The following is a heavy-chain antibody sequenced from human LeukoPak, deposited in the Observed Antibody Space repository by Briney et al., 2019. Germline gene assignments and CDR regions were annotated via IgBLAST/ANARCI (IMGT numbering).Heavy chain of an antibody. V-gene: IGHV3-74*01. D-gene: IGHD5-18*01. CDR1: GFTFSSYW. CDR2: INSDGTST. Sequence: GGSLRLSCAASGFTFSSYWMHWVRQVPGKGLVWVSRINSDGTSTTYADSVKGRFTISRDNAKNTLYLQMNSLRAEDTAVYYCARGASGYSYGWGQGTLVTVSS. J-gene: IGHJ4*02. CDR3: ARGASGYSYG.